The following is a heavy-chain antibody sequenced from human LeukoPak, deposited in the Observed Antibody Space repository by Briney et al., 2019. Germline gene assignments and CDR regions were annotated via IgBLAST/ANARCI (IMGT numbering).Heavy chain of an antibody. D-gene: IGHD3-22*01. CDR2: IHSDGST. CDR1: GLTVSTNY. Sequence: GGSLRLSCAASGLTVSTNYMTWVRQAPGKGLEWVSIIHSDGSTYYADSVKGRFTISRDNYKNTLYLQMSSLRGEDTAMYYCARDLDYFDSSGSHRRRNYFDYWGQGTLVTVSS. V-gene: IGHV3-53*01. J-gene: IGHJ4*02. CDR3: ARDLDYFDSSGSHRRRNYFDY.